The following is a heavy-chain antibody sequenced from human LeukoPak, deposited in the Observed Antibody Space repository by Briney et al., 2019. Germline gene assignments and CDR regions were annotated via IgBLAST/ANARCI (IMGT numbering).Heavy chain of an antibody. CDR2: VSSSSSYI. D-gene: IGHD6-13*01. J-gene: IGHJ4*02. Sequence: GGSLRLPCAASGFTFSSYSMNWVRQAPGKGLEWVSSVSSSSSYIYYADSVKGRFTISRDNAKNSLYLQMNSLRAEDTAVYYCARGRRSSWEYYFDYWGQGTLVTVSS. V-gene: IGHV3-21*01. CDR3: ARGRRSSWEYYFDY. CDR1: GFTFSSYS.